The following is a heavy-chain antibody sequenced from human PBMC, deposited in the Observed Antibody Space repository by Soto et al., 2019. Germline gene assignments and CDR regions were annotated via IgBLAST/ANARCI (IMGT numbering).Heavy chain of an antibody. CDR1: GVSITRGGYY. Sequence: QVQLQESGPGLVKPSETLSLTCTVSGVSITRGGYYWSWIRQHPGKGLEWIGYIYNSGTTYYNPSLKSRVTISVDTSKNQCSLKLTSVTAADTAVYYCARDPAPWGQGTLVTVSS. CDR2: IYNSGTT. J-gene: IGHJ5*02. V-gene: IGHV4-31*03. CDR3: ARDPAP.